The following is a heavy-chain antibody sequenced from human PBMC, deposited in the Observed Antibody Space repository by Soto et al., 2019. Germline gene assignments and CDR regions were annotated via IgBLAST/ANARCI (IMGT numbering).Heavy chain of an antibody. D-gene: IGHD3-10*01. V-gene: IGHV1-3*01. CDR2: INAGNGNT. CDR1: GYSVTIYV. CDR3: ARVFFPGVAFDI. Sequence: GVSAEIGCKASGYSVTIYVMDWARQAPGQRLEWMGWINAGNGNTKYSQKFQGRVTITRDTSASTAYMELSSLRSEDTAVYYCARVFFPGVAFDIWGQGTMVTVSS. J-gene: IGHJ3*02.